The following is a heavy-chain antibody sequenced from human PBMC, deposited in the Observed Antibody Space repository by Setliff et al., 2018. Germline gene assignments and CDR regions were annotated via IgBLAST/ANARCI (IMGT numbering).Heavy chain of an antibody. D-gene: IGHD2-15*01. CDR1: GCNFITLG. CDR2: ISPYSGKT. CDR3: ARGRGPDIVVTIPGDY. Sequence: ASVKVSCKTSGCNFITLGINWVRQAPGQGLEWVGWISPYSGKTDYAQKFQDRVIMTIDPSTTTAYMELKTLRSDDTAVYYCARGRGPDIVVTIPGDYWGQGTQVTVSS. V-gene: IGHV1-18*01. J-gene: IGHJ4*02.